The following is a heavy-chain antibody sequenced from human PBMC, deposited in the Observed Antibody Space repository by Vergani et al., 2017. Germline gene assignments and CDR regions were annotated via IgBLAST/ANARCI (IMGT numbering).Heavy chain of an antibody. Sequence: QVQLVESGGGVVQPGRSLRLSCAASGFTFSSYTMHCVRQAPGKGLEWVAVISYDGSNKYYADSVKGRFTISRDNSKNTLYLQKNSLRAEDTAVYYCAGDSDFWSGYYTLGYWGQGTLVTVSS. CDR3: AGDSDFWSGYYTLGY. CDR1: GFTFSSYT. J-gene: IGHJ4*02. CDR2: ISYDGSNK. D-gene: IGHD3-3*01. V-gene: IGHV3-30-3*01.